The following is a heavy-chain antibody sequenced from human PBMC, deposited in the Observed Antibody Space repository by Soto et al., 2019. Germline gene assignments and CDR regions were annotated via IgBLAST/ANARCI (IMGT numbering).Heavy chain of an antibody. Sequence: EVQLLESGGGLVQPGGSLRLSCAASGFTFSSYAMSWVRQAPGKGLEWVSAISGSGGSTYYADSVKGRFTISRDNSKNTRYLQMNSLRAEDTAVYYCAKAPRANSGSYLFDYWGQGTLVTVSS. CDR2: ISGSGGST. D-gene: IGHD1-26*01. CDR1: GFTFSSYA. J-gene: IGHJ4*02. V-gene: IGHV3-23*01. CDR3: AKAPRANSGSYLFDY.